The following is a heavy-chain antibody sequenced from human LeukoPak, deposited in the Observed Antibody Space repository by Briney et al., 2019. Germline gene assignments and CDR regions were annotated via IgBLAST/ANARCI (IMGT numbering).Heavy chain of an antibody. V-gene: IGHV3-11*01. Sequence: GESLRLSCAASEFVFSDYYMSWVRQAPGKGLEWVSYISSGGDTKYYADSVKGRFTISRDNAKNSLYLQMNNLRAEDTAVYYCAREMGGDYGSGTFFDLWGQGNMVTVSS. D-gene: IGHD3-10*01. J-gene: IGHJ4*02. CDR1: EFVFSDYY. CDR3: AREMGGDYGSGTFFDL. CDR2: ISSGGDTK.